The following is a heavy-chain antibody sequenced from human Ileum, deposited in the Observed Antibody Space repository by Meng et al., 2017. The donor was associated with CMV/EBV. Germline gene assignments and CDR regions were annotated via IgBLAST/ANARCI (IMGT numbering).Heavy chain of an antibody. CDR1: GFTFNTHW. CDR2: IKSDGSGA. CDR3: AKDLHIAAADY. D-gene: IGHD6-6*01. J-gene: IGHJ4*02. V-gene: IGHV3-74*03. Sequence: GGSLRLSCAASGFTFNTHWMHRVRQAPGKGLVWVSRIKSDGSGATYPDSVKGRFTISRDNAKNTVYLQMNSLRAEDTAVYYCAKDLHIAAADYWGQGTLGTVSS.